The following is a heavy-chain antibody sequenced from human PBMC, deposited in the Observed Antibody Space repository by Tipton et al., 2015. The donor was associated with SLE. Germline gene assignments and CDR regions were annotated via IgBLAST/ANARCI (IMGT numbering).Heavy chain of an antibody. CDR2: IHGGGIRT. J-gene: IGHJ4*02. CDR3: ARRQSSSWSHFDY. CDR1: GFSFSSYS. D-gene: IGHD2-2*01. Sequence: SLRLSCAASGFSFSSYSMNWVRQAPGKGLEWVSVIHGGGIRTYYADSVKGRFTISRDNSRNTLYLQMNSLRAEDTADYYCARRQSSSWSHFDYWGQGILVAVSS. V-gene: IGHV3-NL1*01.